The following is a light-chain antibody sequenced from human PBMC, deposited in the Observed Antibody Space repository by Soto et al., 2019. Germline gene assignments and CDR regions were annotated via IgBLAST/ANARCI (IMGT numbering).Light chain of an antibody. J-gene: IGKJ1*01. CDR1: QIVSSSN. CDR2: SAA. V-gene: IGKV3-15*01. CDR3: QRYNNWPTWT. Sequence: EIVLTQSPATLSLSPGKRCTLSCRASQIVSSSNFAWYQQKPGPAPRPLIDSAATWAIGIPVRFSGSGCGTELTFTISSLQSEDFAVDYCQRYNNWPTWTFGQGTRGDIK.